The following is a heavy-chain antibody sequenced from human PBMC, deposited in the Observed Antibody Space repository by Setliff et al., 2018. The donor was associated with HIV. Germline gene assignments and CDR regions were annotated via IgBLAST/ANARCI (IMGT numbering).Heavy chain of an antibody. J-gene: IGHJ5*01. V-gene: IGHV3-74*01. D-gene: IGHD7-27*01. CDR1: GFTFSNYW. CDR3: ARGGWGFSLDS. CDR2: INTDGSSI. Sequence: GGSLRLSCVASGFTFSNYWMHWVRQAPGKGLVWVSRINTDGSSISHADSVKGRFTISRDDAKNSLYLQMNEVTVEDTAVYYCARGGWGFSLDSWGQGTLVTVSS.